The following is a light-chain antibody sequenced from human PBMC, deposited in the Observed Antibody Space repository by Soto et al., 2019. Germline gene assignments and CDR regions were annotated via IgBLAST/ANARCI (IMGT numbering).Light chain of an antibody. CDR1: QSLLHSNGYNY. Sequence: DIVMTQSPLSLPVTPGEPASISCRSSQSLLHSNGYNYLDWYLQKPGQSPQLLIYLGSNRASGVPDRFSGSGSGTDFTLKISRVEAEDVGVYYCMQALQAPRFTFGPGTKVDLK. CDR2: LGS. CDR3: MQALQAPRFT. V-gene: IGKV2-28*01. J-gene: IGKJ3*01.